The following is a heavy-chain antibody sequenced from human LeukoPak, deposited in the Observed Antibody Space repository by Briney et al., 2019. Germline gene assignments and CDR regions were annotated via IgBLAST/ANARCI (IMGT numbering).Heavy chain of an antibody. D-gene: IGHD3-22*01. Sequence: ASVKVSCKASGYTFTKYYIHWVRQAPGQGLEWMGMINPSDGATTYAQRFQGRVIMTRDMSTTTVYMDLRSLRSEDTAVYYCARSGITMIVGENWFDPWGQGTLVTVSS. J-gene: IGHJ5*02. V-gene: IGHV1-46*01. CDR2: INPSDGAT. CDR1: GYTFTKYY. CDR3: ARSGITMIVGENWFDP.